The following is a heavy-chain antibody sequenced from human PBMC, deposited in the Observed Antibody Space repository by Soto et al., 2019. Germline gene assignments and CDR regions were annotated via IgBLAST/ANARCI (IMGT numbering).Heavy chain of an antibody. Sequence: ASVKVSCKASGYTFTTSAMHWVRQAPGQGLEWMGRINVGNGYTKYSQKFQGRLTITSDTSASTAYMELSSLTSEDTAVYYCARDHSSGWGNWFDPWGQGTMVTVYS. CDR1: GYTFTTSA. CDR3: ARDHSSGWGNWFDP. D-gene: IGHD6-19*01. V-gene: IGHV1-3*01. J-gene: IGHJ5*02. CDR2: INVGNGYT.